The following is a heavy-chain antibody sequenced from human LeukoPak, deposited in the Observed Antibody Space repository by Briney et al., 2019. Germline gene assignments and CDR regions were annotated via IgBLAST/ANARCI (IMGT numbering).Heavy chain of an antibody. CDR1: GDSVSRNSVV. J-gene: IGHJ4*02. V-gene: IGHV6-1*01. CDR2: TYYRSKWYD. D-gene: IGHD4-17*01. Sequence: SQTLSLTCAISGDSVSRNSVVWHSIRQSPSRGLEWLGRTYYRSKWYDDFAVSVKSRITINPDTSKNQFSLQLNSVTPEDTAVYYCARGTVTTSEYYFDYWGQGNLVTVSS. CDR3: ARGTVTTSEYYFDY.